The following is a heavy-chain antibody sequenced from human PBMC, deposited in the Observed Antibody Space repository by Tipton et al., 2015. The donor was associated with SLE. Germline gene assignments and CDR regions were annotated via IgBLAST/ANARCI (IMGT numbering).Heavy chain of an antibody. J-gene: IGHJ4*02. CDR1: GGSFSGYY. D-gene: IGHD3-10*01. CDR2: INHSGPT. CDR3: ARLRKPYTYGSGGYYIDY. Sequence: TLSLTCAVYGGSFSGYYWSWIRQPPGKGLEWIGEINHSGPTTYNPSLRSRVSISMDTSENQFSLRLTSVAAADTAVYHCARLRKPYTYGSGGYYIDYWGQGTLVTVSS. V-gene: IGHV4-34*01.